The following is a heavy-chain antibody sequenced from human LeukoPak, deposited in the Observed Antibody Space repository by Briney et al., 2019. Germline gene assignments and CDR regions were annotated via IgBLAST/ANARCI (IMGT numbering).Heavy chain of an antibody. D-gene: IGHD3-10*01. Sequence: PSETLSLTCAVSGGSISSSNWWSWVRQPPGKGLEWIGSIYYSGSTYYNPSLKSRVTISVDTSKNQFSLKLSSVTAADTAVYYCARSSGSYYKWFDPWGQGTLVTVSS. CDR3: ARSSGSYYKWFDP. CDR2: IYYSGST. V-gene: IGHV4-39*01. J-gene: IGHJ5*02. CDR1: GGSISSSNW.